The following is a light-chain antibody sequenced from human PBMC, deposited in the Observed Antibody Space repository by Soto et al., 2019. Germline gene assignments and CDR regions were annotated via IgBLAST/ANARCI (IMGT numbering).Light chain of an antibody. V-gene: IGKV1-5*03. CDR1: QDISNY. CDR3: QQYNSYPWT. J-gene: IGKJ1*01. Sequence: DIQMTQSPSSLSASVGDRVTITCQASQDISNYLNWYQQKPGKAPKLLIYKASSLESGVPSRFSGSGSGTEFTLTISSLQPDDFATYYCQQYNSYPWTFGQGTKVEIK. CDR2: KAS.